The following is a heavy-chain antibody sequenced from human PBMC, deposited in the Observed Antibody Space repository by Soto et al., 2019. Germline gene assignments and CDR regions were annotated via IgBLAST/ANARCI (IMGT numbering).Heavy chain of an antibody. CDR3: ARVRGGGDSSGYYPRY. Sequence: QVQLVQSGAEVKKPGASVKVSCKASGYTFTSYDINWVRQATGQGLEWMGWMNPNSGNTGYAQKFQGRVTMTRNTSISTAYMELSRLRSGDTAVYFCARVRGGGDSSGYYPRYWGQGTLVTVSS. J-gene: IGHJ4*02. V-gene: IGHV1-8*01. CDR1: GYTFTSYD. D-gene: IGHD3-22*01. CDR2: MNPNSGNT.